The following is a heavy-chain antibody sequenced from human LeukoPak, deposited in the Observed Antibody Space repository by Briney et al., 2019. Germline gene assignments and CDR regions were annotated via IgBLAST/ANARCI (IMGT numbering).Heavy chain of an antibody. CDR2: INPNSGGT. V-gene: IGHV1-2*02. Sequence: ASVKVSCKASGYTFTGYYMHWVRQAPGQGLEWMGWINPNSGGTNYAQKFQGRVTMTRDTSISTAYMELSRLRSDDTAVYYCARVAVAGTSIDYWGQGTLVTVSS. CDR1: GYTFTGYY. D-gene: IGHD6-19*01. J-gene: IGHJ4*02. CDR3: ARVAVAGTSIDY.